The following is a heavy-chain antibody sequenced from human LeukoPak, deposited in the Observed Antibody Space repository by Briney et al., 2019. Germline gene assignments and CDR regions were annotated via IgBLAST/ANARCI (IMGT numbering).Heavy chain of an antibody. D-gene: IGHD2-15*01. Sequence: KPSETLSLTCAVYGGSFSGYYWSWIRQPPGKGLEWIGYIYYSGSTNYNPSLKSRVTISVDTSKNQFSLKLSSVTAADTAVYYCAREYCSGGSCYHAWFDPWGQGTLVTVSS. CDR1: GGSFSGYY. J-gene: IGHJ5*02. V-gene: IGHV4-59*01. CDR2: IYYSGST. CDR3: AREYCSGGSCYHAWFDP.